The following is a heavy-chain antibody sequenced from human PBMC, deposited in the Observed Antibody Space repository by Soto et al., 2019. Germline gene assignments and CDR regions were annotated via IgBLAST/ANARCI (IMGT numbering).Heavy chain of an antibody. Sequence: ASVKVSCKASGYTFTGYYMHWVRQAPGQGLEWMGWINPNSGGTNYAQKFQGWVTMTRDTSISTAYMELSRLRSDDTAVYYCAREVRFLEWLPASYDYYYMDVSGKGTTVTVSS. D-gene: IGHD3-3*01. CDR2: INPNSGGT. CDR3: AREVRFLEWLPASYDYYYMDV. CDR1: GYTFTGYY. J-gene: IGHJ6*03. V-gene: IGHV1-2*04.